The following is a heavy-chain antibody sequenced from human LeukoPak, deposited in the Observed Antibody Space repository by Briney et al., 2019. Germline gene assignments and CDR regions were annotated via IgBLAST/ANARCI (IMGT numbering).Heavy chain of an antibody. CDR2: INHSGST. J-gene: IGHJ4*02. Sequence: SETLCLTCAVYGGSFSGYYWSWIRQPPGKGLEWIGEINHSGSTNYNPSLKSRVTISVDTSKNQFSLKLSPVTAADTAVYYCARGRRDGYNDWGQGTLVTVSS. V-gene: IGHV4-34*01. CDR1: GGSFSGYY. D-gene: IGHD5-24*01. CDR3: ARGRRDGYND.